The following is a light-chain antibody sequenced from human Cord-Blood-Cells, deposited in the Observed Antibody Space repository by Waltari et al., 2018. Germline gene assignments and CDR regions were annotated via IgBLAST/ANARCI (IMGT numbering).Light chain of an antibody. J-gene: IGLJ1*01. CDR3: QSYDSSLSANV. CDR2: GNS. Sequence: QSVLTQPPSVSGAPGQRVTISCTGSSSNIGAGYDVSWYQQLPGTAPKLLIYGNSNRPSGVPDRFSGSKSGTSASLAITGLQAEDEADYYCQSYDSSLSANVFGTGTKVTVL. V-gene: IGLV1-40*01. CDR1: SSNIGAGYD.